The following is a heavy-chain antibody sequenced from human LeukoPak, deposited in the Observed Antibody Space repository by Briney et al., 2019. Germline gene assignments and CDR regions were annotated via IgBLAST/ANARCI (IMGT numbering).Heavy chain of an antibody. CDR1: GGSISSSNW. Sequence: SETLSLTCAVSGGSISSSNWWSWVRQPPGKGLEWIGEIYHSGSTNYNPSLKSRVTISVDTSKNHFSLKLSSVTAADTAVYYCAGDFRGGYDFWSGYYTPYYFDYWGQGTLVTVSP. D-gene: IGHD3-3*01. V-gene: IGHV4-4*02. CDR3: AGDFRGGYDFWSGYYTPYYFDY. J-gene: IGHJ4*02. CDR2: IYHSGST.